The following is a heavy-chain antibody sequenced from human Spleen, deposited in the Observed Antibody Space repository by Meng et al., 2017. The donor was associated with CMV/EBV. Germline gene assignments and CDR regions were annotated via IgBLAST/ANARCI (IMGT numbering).Heavy chain of an antibody. CDR3: ARDIRTYNFDY. V-gene: IGHV3-74*01. D-gene: IGHD2-21*01. Sequence: GGSLRLSCVASGLTFSNYRMHWVRQAPGKGLVWVSRLNSDGRTTSYADFVKGRFTISRDDAQNTLYLQMNSLRAEDTAVYYCARDIRTYNFDYWGQGTLVTASS. J-gene: IGHJ4*02. CDR2: LNSDGRTT. CDR1: GLTFSNYR.